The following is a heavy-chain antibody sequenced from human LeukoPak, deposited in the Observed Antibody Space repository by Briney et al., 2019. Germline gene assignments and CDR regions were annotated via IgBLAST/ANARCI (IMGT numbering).Heavy chain of an antibody. D-gene: IGHD5-24*01. J-gene: IGHJ4*02. Sequence: ASVKVSCKASGYTFTSYYMHWVRQAPGQGLEWMGWISAYNGNTNYAQKLQGRVTMTTDTSTSTAYMELRSLRSDDTAVYYCAREMATTNFDYWGQGTLVTVSS. CDR3: AREMATTNFDY. V-gene: IGHV1-18*04. CDR2: ISAYNGNT. CDR1: GYTFTSYY.